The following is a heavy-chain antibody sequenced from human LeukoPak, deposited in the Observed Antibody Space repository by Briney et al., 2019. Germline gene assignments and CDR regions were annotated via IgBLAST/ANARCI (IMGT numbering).Heavy chain of an antibody. D-gene: IGHD2-2*01. J-gene: IGHJ5*02. CDR2: ISSSSSYI. CDR3: VRRIPDAIEFDT. Sequence: GGSLRLSCAASGFAFSTYSMNWVRQAPGKGLEWVSSISSSSSYIYYADSVKGRFTISRDNAKNSLYLQMNSLRAEDTAVYYCVRRIPDAIEFDTWGQGTRVTVSS. CDR1: GFAFSTYS. V-gene: IGHV3-21*01.